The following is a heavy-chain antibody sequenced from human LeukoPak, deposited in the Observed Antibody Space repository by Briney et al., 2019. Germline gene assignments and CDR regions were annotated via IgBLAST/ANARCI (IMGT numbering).Heavy chain of an antibody. CDR1: GISLDDYG. CDR3: APLYYDFWSGYYNY. V-gene: IGHV3-20*04. D-gene: IGHD3-3*01. Sequence: GGSLRLSCAASGISLDDYGFSWVRQAPGKGLEWVSGINWNGGRTGYADSVKGRFTISRDNAKNSLYLQMNSLRAEDTAVYYCAPLYYDFWSGYYNYWGQGTLVTVSS. J-gene: IGHJ4*02. CDR2: INWNGGRT.